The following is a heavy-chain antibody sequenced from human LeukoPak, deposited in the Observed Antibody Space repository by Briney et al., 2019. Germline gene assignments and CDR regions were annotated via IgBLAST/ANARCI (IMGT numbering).Heavy chain of an antibody. J-gene: IGHJ4*02. Sequence: GGSLRLSCAASGFTFSSYSMNWVRQAPGKGLEWVSSISGSSSYIYYADSVKGRFTISRDNVKDSLYLQMNSLRAEDTAVYYCAKSWSYYFDSSDYYRFDYWGQGTLVTVSS. CDR2: ISGSSSYI. D-gene: IGHD3-22*01. CDR1: GFTFSSYS. CDR3: AKSWSYYFDSSDYYRFDY. V-gene: IGHV3-21*04.